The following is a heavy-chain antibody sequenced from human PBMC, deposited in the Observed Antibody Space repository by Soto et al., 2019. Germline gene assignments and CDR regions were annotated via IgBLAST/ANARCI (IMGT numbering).Heavy chain of an antibody. D-gene: IGHD2-15*01. CDR1: GYTFTSYG. J-gene: IGHJ6*02. V-gene: IGHV1-18*04. Sequence: XSVKVSCEASGYTFTSYGISWGRQAPVQGLEWMGWISAYNGNTNYAQKLQGRVTMTTDTSTSTAYMELRSLRSDDTAVYYCARDQRYCSGGSCLNDYGMDVWGQGTTVTVSS. CDR3: ARDQRYCSGGSCLNDYGMDV. CDR2: ISAYNGNT.